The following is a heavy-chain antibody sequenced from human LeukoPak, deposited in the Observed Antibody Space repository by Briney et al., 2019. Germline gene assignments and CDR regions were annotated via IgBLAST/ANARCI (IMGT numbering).Heavy chain of an antibody. Sequence: PSETLSLTCAVYGGSFSGYYWSWIRQPPGKGLEWIGEINHSGSTNYNPSLKSRVTISVDTSKNQFSLKLSSVTAADTAVYYCARHAIVVVPAATRPQRIYYYYYMDVWGKGTTVTISS. D-gene: IGHD2-2*01. J-gene: IGHJ6*03. CDR3: ARHAIVVVPAATRPQRIYYYYYMDV. CDR1: GGSFSGYY. CDR2: INHSGST. V-gene: IGHV4-34*01.